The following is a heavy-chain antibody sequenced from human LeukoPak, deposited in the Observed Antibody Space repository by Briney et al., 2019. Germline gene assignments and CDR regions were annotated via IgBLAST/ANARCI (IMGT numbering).Heavy chain of an antibody. Sequence: GGSLRLSCAASGFTFSSYEMNWVRQAPGKGLEWVSYISSSSSTIYYADSVKGRFTISRDNAKNSLYLQMNSLRAEDTAVYYCARGSYDIDYWGQGTLVTVSS. V-gene: IGHV3-48*01. CDR1: GFTFSSYE. D-gene: IGHD1-26*01. CDR2: ISSSSSTI. J-gene: IGHJ4*02. CDR3: ARGSYDIDY.